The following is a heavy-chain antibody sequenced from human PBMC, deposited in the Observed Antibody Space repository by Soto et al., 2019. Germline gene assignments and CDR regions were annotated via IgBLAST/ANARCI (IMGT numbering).Heavy chain of an antibody. D-gene: IGHD4-17*01. CDR3: GTVPSTTVIGY. CDR2: FDPEDGET. CDR1: GYTLTELS. V-gene: IGHV1-24*01. J-gene: IGHJ4*02. Sequence: ASVKVSRKGSGYTLTELSIHCLRQAPGKGLEWMGGFDPEDGETIYAQKFQGRVTMTEDTSTDTAYMELSSLRSEDTAVYYCGTVPSTTVIGYWGQGTLVTVPS.